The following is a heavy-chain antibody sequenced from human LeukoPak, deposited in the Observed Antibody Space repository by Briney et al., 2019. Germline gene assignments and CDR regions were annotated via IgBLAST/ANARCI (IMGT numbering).Heavy chain of an antibody. CDR2: IYWDDDK. J-gene: IGHJ4*02. V-gene: IGHV2-5*02. CDR1: GFSLSTSGVG. CDR3: AHRLISGWLNRAVTYFDY. D-gene: IGHD6-19*01. Sequence: SGPTLVKPTQTLTLTCTFSGFSLSTSGVGVGWIRQPPGKALEWLALIYWDDDKRYSPSLKSRLTITRDTSKNQVVLTMTNMDPVDTATYYCAHRLISGWLNRAVTYFDYWGQGTLVTVSS.